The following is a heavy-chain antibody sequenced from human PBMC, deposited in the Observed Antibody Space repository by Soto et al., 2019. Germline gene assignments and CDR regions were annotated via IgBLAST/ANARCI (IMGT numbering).Heavy chain of an antibody. CDR2: MSYDENSK. CDR3: VRGRAVNDHDDLDY. D-gene: IGHD6-19*01. Sequence: QVQLVESGGGVVQPGRSLRLSCAASGFTFSSYSMHWVRQAPGKGLEWVAAMSYDENSKYFAYSVKVRFTISRDNSKNTLSLKMNCLGNDESAVDYCVRGRAVNDHDDLDYWGQGTLVTVSS. J-gene: IGHJ4*02. V-gene: IGHV3-30-3*01. CDR1: GFTFSSYS.